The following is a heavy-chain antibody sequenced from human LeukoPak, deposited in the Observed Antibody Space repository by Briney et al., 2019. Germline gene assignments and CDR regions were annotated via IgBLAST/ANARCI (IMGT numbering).Heavy chain of an antibody. CDR3: ARRLGYDSSVFDP. J-gene: IGHJ5*02. D-gene: IGHD3-22*01. CDR2: IYPGDSDT. Sequence: GESLKISCKGFGYSFTSYWIGWVRQMPGKGLEWMGIIYPGDSDTRYSPSFQGQVTISADKSISTAYLQRSSLKASDTAMYYCARRLGYDSSVFDPWGQGTLVTVSS. CDR1: GYSFTSYW. V-gene: IGHV5-51*01.